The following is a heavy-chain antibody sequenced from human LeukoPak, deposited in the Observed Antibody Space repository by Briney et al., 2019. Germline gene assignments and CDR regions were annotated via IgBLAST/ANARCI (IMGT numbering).Heavy chain of an antibody. CDR1: GGSISRYY. CDR3: ARVISDGLYTTVTPDAFDI. Sequence: PSETLSLTCTLSGGSISRYYWSWIRQPPGKGLEWIGYIYYSGSTKYNPSLKSRVTISLDTSKNQFSLKLSSVTAADTAVYYCARVISDGLYTTVTPDAFDIWGQGTMVTVSS. CDR2: IYYSGST. D-gene: IGHD4-11*01. V-gene: IGHV4-59*08. J-gene: IGHJ3*02.